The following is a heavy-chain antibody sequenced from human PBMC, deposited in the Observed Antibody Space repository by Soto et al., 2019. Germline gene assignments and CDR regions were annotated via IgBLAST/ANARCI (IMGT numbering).Heavy chain of an antibody. Sequence: GGARRLSWAGSGFTFRTYGIHWVRQAPGKGLEWVAVIWYDGSNKYYADSVKGRFTISRDNSKNTLYLQMNSLRAEDTAVYYCARDYVPDLEYDYSKYAAHPDGMDVWGQGTTVTGSS. CDR1: GFTFRTYG. D-gene: IGHD4-4*01. V-gene: IGHV3-33*01. J-gene: IGHJ6*02. CDR3: ARDYVPDLEYDYSKYAAHPDGMDV. CDR2: IWYDGSNK.